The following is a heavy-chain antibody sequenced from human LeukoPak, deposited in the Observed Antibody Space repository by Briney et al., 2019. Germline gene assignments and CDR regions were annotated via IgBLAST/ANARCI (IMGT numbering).Heavy chain of an antibody. CDR1: GGTFSSYA. J-gene: IGHJ6*04. CDR3: ARDTTRRPYYGMDV. V-gene: IGHV1-69*06. Sequence: SVKVPCKASGGTFSSYAISWVRQAPGQGLEWMGGIIPIFGTANYAQKFQGRVTITADRPTSTAYMELSSLRSGDTAIYYCARDTTRRPYYGMDVWGKGTTVTVSS. CDR2: IIPIFGTA. D-gene: IGHD2-2*01.